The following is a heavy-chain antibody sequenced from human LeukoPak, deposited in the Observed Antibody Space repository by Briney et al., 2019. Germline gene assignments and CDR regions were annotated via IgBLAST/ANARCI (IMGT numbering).Heavy chain of an antibody. J-gene: IGHJ4*01. D-gene: IGHD2-2*01. V-gene: IGHV4-39*01. CDR2: IHYSGST. CDR3: ARLTGRDTSDWPYFHY. CDR1: GSSIRSSSYH. Sequence: SETLSLTCTVSGSSIRSSSYHWGWVRQPPGKGLEWIGNIHYSGSTSYNPSPKSRVTLSVDTSKNQFSLKLSSVTAADTAVFYCARLTGRDTSDWPYFHYWGQGALVTVSS.